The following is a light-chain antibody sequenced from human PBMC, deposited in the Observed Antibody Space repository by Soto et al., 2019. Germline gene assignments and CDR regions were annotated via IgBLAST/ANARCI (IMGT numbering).Light chain of an antibody. Sequence: DIVMTQSPDSLAVSLGERATINCKSSQSVLYSPNNKNYLAWYQKKPGQPPKLLIYRASNRESGVPDRFSGSGSATDFTLTISSLQAEDVATYYCHQYADTPRTFGQGTKVEIK. CDR3: HQYADTPRT. CDR2: RAS. V-gene: IGKV4-1*01. CDR1: QSVLYSPNNKNY. J-gene: IGKJ1*01.